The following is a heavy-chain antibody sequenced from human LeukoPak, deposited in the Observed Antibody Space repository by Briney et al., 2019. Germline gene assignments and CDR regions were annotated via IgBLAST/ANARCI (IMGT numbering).Heavy chain of an antibody. Sequence: SETLSLTCTVSGGSISSYYWSWIRQPPGKGLEWIGYIYYSGSTNYNPSLKSRVTISVDTSKNQFSLKLSSVTAADTAVYYCARLGYQLLYRYFQHWGQGTLVTVSS. CDR1: GGSISSYY. D-gene: IGHD2-2*02. CDR2: IYYSGST. CDR3: ARLGYQLLYRYFQH. V-gene: IGHV4-59*01. J-gene: IGHJ1*01.